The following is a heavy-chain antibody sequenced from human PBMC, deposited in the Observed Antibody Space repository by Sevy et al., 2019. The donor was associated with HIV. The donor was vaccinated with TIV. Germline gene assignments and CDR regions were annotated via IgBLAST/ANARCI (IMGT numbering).Heavy chain of an antibody. Sequence: GGSLRLSCAASGFTFSSYAMHWVRQAPGKGLEWVAVISYDGSNKYYADSVKGRFTNSRDNSKNTLYLQMNSLRAEDTAVYYCARDRTYYDILTGYNRRGYYYYYGMDVWGQGTTVIVSS. D-gene: IGHD3-9*01. CDR3: ARDRTYYDILTGYNRRGYYYYYGMDV. J-gene: IGHJ6*02. CDR1: GFTFSSYA. V-gene: IGHV3-30-3*01. CDR2: ISYDGSNK.